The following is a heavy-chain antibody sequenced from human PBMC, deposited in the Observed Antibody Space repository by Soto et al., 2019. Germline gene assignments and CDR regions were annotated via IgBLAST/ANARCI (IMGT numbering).Heavy chain of an antibody. J-gene: IGHJ6*02. CDR1: GLTFNTYA. CDR3: AKGGPPPSSGWFVPSSGSEYYCDVMDF. V-gene: IGHV3-23*01. D-gene: IGHD6-19*01. Sequence: GGSLRLSYAASGLTFNTYAITWIRHAPGKELEWVSAISGSGGSTYYADSVKGRFTISRDNSKNTLYLQMNSLRAEDTAVYYCAKGGPPPSSGWFVPSSGSEYYCDVMDFRTQGSTDTVS. CDR2: ISGSGGST.